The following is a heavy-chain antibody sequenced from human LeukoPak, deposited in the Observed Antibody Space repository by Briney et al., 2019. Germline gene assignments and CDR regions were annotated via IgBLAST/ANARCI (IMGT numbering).Heavy chain of an antibody. V-gene: IGHV3-30*02. J-gene: IGHJ3*01. CDR2: IRYDGSDK. Sequence: GGSLRLSCAASGFVFRTYGMHWVRQAPGMGLEWVTFIRYDGSDKYYADSVKGRFTISRDNSKNTLFLQMNSLRVEDTAVYYCAKRADYYDSSRALYDAFDLWGQGTMVTVSS. CDR1: GFVFRTYG. CDR3: AKRADYYDSSRALYDAFDL. D-gene: IGHD3-16*01.